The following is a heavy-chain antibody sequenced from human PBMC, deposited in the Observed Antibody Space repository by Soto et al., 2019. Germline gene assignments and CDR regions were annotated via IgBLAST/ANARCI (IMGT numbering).Heavy chain of an antibody. Sequence: QVQLQESGPGLVKPSETLSLTCTVSGGSISSYYWSWIRQPPGKGLEWIGYIYYSGSTNYNPPLTSRVTISVDTSKNQFSLKLSYVTAADTAVYYCAGGEWLRFFDYWGQGTLVTVSS. J-gene: IGHJ4*02. CDR3: AGGEWLRFFDY. D-gene: IGHD5-12*01. CDR1: GGSISSYY. CDR2: IYYSGST. V-gene: IGHV4-59*08.